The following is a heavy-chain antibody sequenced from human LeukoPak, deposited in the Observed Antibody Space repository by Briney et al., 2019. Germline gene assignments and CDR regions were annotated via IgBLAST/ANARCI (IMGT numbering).Heavy chain of an antibody. Sequence: GSLRLSCAASGFTFSSYAMHLGRQAPGKGLEGVAVISYDGSNKYYADSGKGRFTISRDNSKNALYLQMNSLRAEDTAVYYCARGGEWRYFDYWGQGTLVTVSS. D-gene: IGHD3-10*01. CDR1: GFTFSSYA. CDR3: ARGGEWRYFDY. V-gene: IGHV3-30-3*01. CDR2: ISYDGSNK. J-gene: IGHJ4*02.